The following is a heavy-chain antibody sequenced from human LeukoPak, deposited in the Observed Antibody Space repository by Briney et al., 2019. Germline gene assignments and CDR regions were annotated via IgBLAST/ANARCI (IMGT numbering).Heavy chain of an antibody. CDR3: ANGRGPNTGPTLDY. D-gene: IGHD2-15*01. CDR1: GLTFSSCS. V-gene: IGHV3-23*01. Sequence: PGGSLRLSCAASGLTFSSCSMTWVRQAPGKGLEWVSCISGSGGNTYYADSVKGRFTISRDNSKNTLYLQLNSLRAEDTAIYYCANGRGPNTGPTLDYWGQGTLATVSS. CDR2: ISGSGGNT. J-gene: IGHJ4*02.